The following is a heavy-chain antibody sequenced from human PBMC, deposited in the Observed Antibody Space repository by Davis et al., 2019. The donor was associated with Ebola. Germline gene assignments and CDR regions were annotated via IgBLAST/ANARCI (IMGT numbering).Heavy chain of an antibody. CDR3: ARVSSSWPNAFDI. V-gene: IGHV4-34*01. J-gene: IGHJ3*02. Sequence: PSETLSLTCTVSGGSISNDGYYWSWIRQPPGKGLEWIGEINHSGSTNYNPSLKSRVTISVDTSKNQFSLKLSSVTAADTAVYYCARVSSSWPNAFDIWGQGTMVTVSS. CDR2: INHSGST. D-gene: IGHD6-13*01. CDR1: GGSISNDGYY.